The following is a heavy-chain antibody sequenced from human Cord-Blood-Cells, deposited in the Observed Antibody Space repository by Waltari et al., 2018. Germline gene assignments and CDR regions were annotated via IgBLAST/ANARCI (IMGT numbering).Heavy chain of an antibody. Sequence: QLQLQESGPGLVKPSETLSLTCTVSGGSISSSSYYWGWIRQPPGKGLEWIGSIYYSGSTYYNPFLKSRVTISVDTSKNQFSLKLSSVTAADTAVYYCARGRIFGVVIEGWFDPWGQGTLVTVSS. D-gene: IGHD3-3*01. CDR2: IYYSGST. CDR3: ARGRIFGVVIEGWFDP. V-gene: IGHV4-39*01. J-gene: IGHJ5*02. CDR1: GGSISSSSYY.